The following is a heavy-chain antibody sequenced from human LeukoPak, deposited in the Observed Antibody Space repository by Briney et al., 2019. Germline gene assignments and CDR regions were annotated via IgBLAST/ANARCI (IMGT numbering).Heavy chain of an antibody. V-gene: IGHV3-23*01. CDR1: GFTFRNYG. D-gene: IGHD4-17*01. J-gene: IGHJ5*02. CDR2: ISGSGGST. CDR3: ARTVGYGDYSWFDP. Sequence: GGTLRLSCAASGFTFRNYGMSWVRQAPGKGLEWVSVISGSGGSTYYADSVKGRLTISRDNSKNTLYLQMNSLRAEDTAVYYCARTVGYGDYSWFDPSGQGTLVCVSS.